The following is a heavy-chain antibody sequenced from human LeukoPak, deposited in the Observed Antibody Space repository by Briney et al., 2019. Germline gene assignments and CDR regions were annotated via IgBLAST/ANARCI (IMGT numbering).Heavy chain of an antibody. J-gene: IGHJ4*02. V-gene: IGHV4-34*01. D-gene: IGHD5-24*01. Sequence: SETLSLTCAVYGGSFSGYYWSWIRQPPGKGLEWIGEINHSGSTNYNPSLKSRVTISVDTSKNQFSLKLSSVTAADTAHYYCARAEINDYNRYWGQGILVMVSS. CDR3: ARAEINDYNRY. CDR2: INHSGST. CDR1: GGSFSGYY.